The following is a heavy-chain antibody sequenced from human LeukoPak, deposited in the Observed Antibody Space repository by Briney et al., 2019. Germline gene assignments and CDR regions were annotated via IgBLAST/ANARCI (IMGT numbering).Heavy chain of an antibody. CDR2: ISYDGSNK. Sequence: GGSLRLSCAASGFTFSSYAMHWVRQAPGKGLEWVAVISYDGSNKYYADSVKGRFTISRDNSKNTLYLQMNSLRAEDTAVYYCARALYDILTGYPDYWGQGTTVTVSS. V-gene: IGHV3-30*04. CDR1: GFTFSSYA. J-gene: IGHJ4*03. CDR3: ARALYDILTGYPDY. D-gene: IGHD3-9*01.